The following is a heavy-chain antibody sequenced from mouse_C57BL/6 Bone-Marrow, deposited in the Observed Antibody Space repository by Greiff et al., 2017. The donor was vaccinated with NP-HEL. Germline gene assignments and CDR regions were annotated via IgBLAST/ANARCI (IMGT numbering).Heavy chain of an antibody. CDR2: INPSTGGT. CDR1: GYSFTGYY. CDR3: ARSDYDYAWYFDV. J-gene: IGHJ1*03. Sequence: EVKVVESGPELVKPGASVKISCKASGYSFTGYYMNWVKQSPEKSLEWIGEINPSTGGTTYNQKFKAKATLTVDKSSSTAYMQLKSLTSEDSAVYYCARSDYDYAWYFDVWGTGTTVTVSS. D-gene: IGHD2-4*01. V-gene: IGHV1-42*01.